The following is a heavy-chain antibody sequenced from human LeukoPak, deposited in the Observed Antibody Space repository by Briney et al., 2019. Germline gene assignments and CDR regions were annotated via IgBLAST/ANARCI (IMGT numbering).Heavy chain of an antibody. J-gene: IGHJ4*02. V-gene: IGHV4-34*01. Sequence: SETLSLTCAVYGGSFSGYYWSWIRQPPGKGLEWIGEINHSGSTNYNPSLKSRVTTSVDTSKNQFSLKLSSVTAADTAVYYCAVCSGGSCYYFDYWGQGTLVTVSS. D-gene: IGHD2-15*01. CDR1: GGSFSGYY. CDR3: AVCSGGSCYYFDY. CDR2: INHSGST.